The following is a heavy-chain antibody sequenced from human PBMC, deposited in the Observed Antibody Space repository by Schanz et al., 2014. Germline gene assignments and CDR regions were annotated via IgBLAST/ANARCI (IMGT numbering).Heavy chain of an antibody. Sequence: VQLLESGGGLVQPGGSLRLSCAASGFTVSSNYMSWVRQAPGKGLEWLAVIWFDGTNKYNADSVKGRFTISRDTSKNTLYLLLNSLRAEDTAVYYCARDQYYFGSGNPFDIWGQGTMVTVSS. CDR3: ARDQYYFGSGNPFDI. D-gene: IGHD3-10*01. J-gene: IGHJ3*02. CDR2: IWFDGTNK. CDR1: GFTVSSNY. V-gene: IGHV3-33*08.